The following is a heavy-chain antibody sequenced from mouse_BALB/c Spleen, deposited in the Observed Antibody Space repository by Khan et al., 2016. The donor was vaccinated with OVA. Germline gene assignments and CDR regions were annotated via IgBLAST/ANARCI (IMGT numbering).Heavy chain of an antibody. CDR3: AKDRMDY. J-gene: IGHJ2*01. CDR2: INPTSGYT. Sequence: QVQLQQSGAELAKPGASVKMSCKASGYTFTSYWMHWIKQRPGQGLEWIGYINPTSGYTDYNQKFKEQATLTTDKSSSTAYLQLSSLTSDDAAVYYCAKDRMDYWGQGTTVTVSS. V-gene: IGHV1-7*01. CDR1: GYTFTSYW.